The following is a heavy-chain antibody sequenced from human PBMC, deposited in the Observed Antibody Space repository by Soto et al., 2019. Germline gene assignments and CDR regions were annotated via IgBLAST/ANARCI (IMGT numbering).Heavy chain of an antibody. CDR2: IDKVGTDS. Sequence: EVQLVESGGGLVQPGGSRRLSCAAPEFTFSGGSVHWVRQAPGKGLVWVSGIDKVGTDSTYADSVKGRFTSSRDNAKNTVYLQMNSLRVEDTAVYYCARGWFGPDVWGKGTTVTVSS. V-gene: IGHV3-74*01. D-gene: IGHD3-10*01. CDR1: EFTFSGGS. J-gene: IGHJ6*03. CDR3: ARGWFGPDV.